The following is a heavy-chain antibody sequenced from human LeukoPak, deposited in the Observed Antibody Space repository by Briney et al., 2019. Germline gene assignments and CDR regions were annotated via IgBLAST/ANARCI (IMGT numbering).Heavy chain of an antibody. CDR1: GYTFTSYG. Sequence: GASVKVSCKASGYTFTSYGISWVRQAPGQALEWMGWISAYNGNTNYAQKLQGRVTMTTDTSTSTAYMELRSLRSDDTAVYYCARDGFDWLLYRFDYWGQGTLVTVSS. CDR3: ARDGFDWLLYRFDY. CDR2: ISAYNGNT. D-gene: IGHD3-9*01. V-gene: IGHV1-18*01. J-gene: IGHJ4*02.